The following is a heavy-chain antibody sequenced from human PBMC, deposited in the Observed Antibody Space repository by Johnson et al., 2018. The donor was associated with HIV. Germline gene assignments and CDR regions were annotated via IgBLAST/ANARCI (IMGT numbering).Heavy chain of an antibody. CDR1: GFTVSSNY. V-gene: IGHV3-66*01. J-gene: IGHJ3*02. Sequence: VQLVESGGHVVRPGGSLRLSCAASGFTVSSNYMSWVRHAPGKGLEWVSVIYSGGSTYYADSVKGRFTISRDNPKNTLYLQMNSLRAEDTAVYYCARDKVLDAFDIWGQGTMVTVSS. CDR2: IYSGGST. CDR3: ARDKVLDAFDI.